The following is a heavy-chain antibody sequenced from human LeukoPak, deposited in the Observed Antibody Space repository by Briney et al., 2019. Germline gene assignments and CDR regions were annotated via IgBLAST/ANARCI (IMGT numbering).Heavy chain of an antibody. V-gene: IGHV3-30-3*01. CDR3: ARGDYYGSGSYPYYFDY. J-gene: IGHJ4*02. CDR1: GFSISSYA. D-gene: IGHD3-10*01. CDR2: ISYDGSNK. Sequence: VGSLRLSCAAPGFSISSYAMHWVRQAPGKGLEWMTVISYDGSNKYYADSVRGRFTLSRDTSKNTLYVQMSSLRAEDTAVYYCARGDYYGSGSYPYYFDYWGQGTLVTVSS.